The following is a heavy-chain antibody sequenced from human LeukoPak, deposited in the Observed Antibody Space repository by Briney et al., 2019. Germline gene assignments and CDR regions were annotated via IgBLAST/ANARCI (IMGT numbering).Heavy chain of an antibody. J-gene: IGHJ6*02. CDR1: GFTVSSNY. D-gene: IGHD3-9*01. CDR2: IYSGGST. V-gene: IGHV3-66*01. Sequence: GGSLRLSCAVSGFTVSSNYMSWVRQAPGNGLEWVSVIYSGGSTYYADSVKGRFTISRDNSKNTVYLQMNSLRAEDTAVYYCARDRPDYDILTGYRYYYGMDVWGQGATVTVSS. CDR3: ARDRPDYDILTGYRYYYGMDV.